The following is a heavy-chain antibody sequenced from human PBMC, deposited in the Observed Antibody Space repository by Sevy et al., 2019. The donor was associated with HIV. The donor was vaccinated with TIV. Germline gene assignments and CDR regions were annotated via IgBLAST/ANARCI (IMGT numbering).Heavy chain of an antibody. Sequence: GGSLRLSCAASGFTFRDYGMHWVRQAPGKGLEWMAVISYDGSNKYYADSVKGRFTISRDNSKNTLDLQMNNLRAEDMAVYYRAKGRRGWSRHYYYYGMDVWGQGTTVTVSS. J-gene: IGHJ6*02. CDR3: AKGRRGWSRHYYYYGMDV. CDR1: GFTFRDYG. V-gene: IGHV3-30*18. CDR2: ISYDGSNK. D-gene: IGHD6-19*01.